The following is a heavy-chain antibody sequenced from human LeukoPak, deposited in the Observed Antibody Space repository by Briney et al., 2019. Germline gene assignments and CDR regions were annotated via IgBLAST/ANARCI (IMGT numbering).Heavy chain of an antibody. CDR2: IYTSGAT. CDR1: GGSISSGSYY. V-gene: IGHV4-61*09. D-gene: IGHD1-14*01. J-gene: IGHJ4*02. CDR3: ARTGGGVGWFGTIDS. Sequence: SETLSLTCTVSGGSISSGSYYWTWIRQPAGKGLEWIGHIYTSGATSYNPSLQSRVTISVDTSKHEFSLKLTSLTPADTAVYYCARTGGGVGWFGTIDSWGQGTLVTVSS.